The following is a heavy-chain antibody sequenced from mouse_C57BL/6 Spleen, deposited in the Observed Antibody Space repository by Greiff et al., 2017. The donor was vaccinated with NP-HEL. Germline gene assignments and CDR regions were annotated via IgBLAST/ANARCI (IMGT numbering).Heavy chain of an antibody. J-gene: IGHJ3*01. CDR1: GFTFSDYY. V-gene: IGHV5-16*01. Sequence: EVKVVESEGGLVQPGSSMKLSCTASGFTFSDYYMAWVRQVPEKGLEWVANINYDGSSTYYLDSLKSRFIIARDNAKNILYLQMSSLKSEDTATYYCARGELGRAWFAYWGQGTLVTVSA. CDR2: INYDGSST. D-gene: IGHD4-1*01. CDR3: ARGELGRAWFAY.